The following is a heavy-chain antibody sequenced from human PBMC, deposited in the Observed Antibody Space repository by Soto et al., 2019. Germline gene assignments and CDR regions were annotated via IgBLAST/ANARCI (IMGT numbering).Heavy chain of an antibody. V-gene: IGHV4-39*01. J-gene: IGHJ6*02. CDR3: ARGIAAAGTIYYYYYGMDV. CDR2: IYYSGST. CDR1: GGSISSSSYY. D-gene: IGHD6-13*01. Sequence: PSETLSLTCTVSGGSISSSSYYWGWIRQPPGKGLEWIGSIYYSGSTYYNPSLKSRVTISVDTSKNQFSLKLSSVTAADTAVYYCARGIAAAGTIYYYYYGMDVWGQGTTVTVSS.